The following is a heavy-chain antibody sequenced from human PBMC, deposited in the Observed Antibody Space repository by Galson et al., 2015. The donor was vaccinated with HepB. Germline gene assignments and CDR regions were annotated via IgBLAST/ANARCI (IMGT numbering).Heavy chain of an antibody. Sequence: SLRLSCAVSGFTFSDYYMSWIRQASGKGLEWLSYITSSGRSTSYADSVKGRFTISRDNAKNSLYLEMNSLRAEDTAVYYCARESRGNYFTFDYWGQGTLVTVSS. J-gene: IGHJ4*02. V-gene: IGHV3-11*01. CDR3: ARESRGNYFTFDY. CDR2: ITSSGRST. D-gene: IGHD2/OR15-2a*01. CDR1: GFTFSDYY.